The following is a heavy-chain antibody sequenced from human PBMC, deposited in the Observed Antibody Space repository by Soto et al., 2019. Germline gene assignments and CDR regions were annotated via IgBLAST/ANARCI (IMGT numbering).Heavy chain of an antibody. CDR1: GFLFSSYA. CDR2: ISSTSTYI. D-gene: IGHD6-19*01. Sequence: EVQLVESGGGLVKPGGSLRLSCAASGFLFSSYAIHWVRQAPGKGLEWVSSISSTSTYIDFADSMEGRFTLSRDNAKNSVYLQMSSLRAEDAAVDYCARERSPGMAVADFDSWGQGTRVIVSS. J-gene: IGHJ4*02. V-gene: IGHV3-21*02. CDR3: ARERSPGMAVADFDS.